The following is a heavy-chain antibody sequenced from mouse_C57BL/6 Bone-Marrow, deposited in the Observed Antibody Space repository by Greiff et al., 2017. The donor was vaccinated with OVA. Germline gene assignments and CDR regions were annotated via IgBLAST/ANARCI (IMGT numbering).Heavy chain of an antibody. CDR1: GYTFTDYN. V-gene: IGHV1-18*01. J-gene: IGHJ4*01. D-gene: IGHD1-1*01. CDR3: AREGFITTVVRRDKDYAMDY. CDR2: INPNNGGT. Sequence: VQLQQSGPELVKPGASVKIPCKASGYTFTDYNMDWVKQSHGKSLEWIGDINPNNGGTIYNQKFKGKATLTVDKSSSTAYMELRSLTSEDTAVYYCAREGFITTVVRRDKDYAMDYWGQGTSVTVSS.